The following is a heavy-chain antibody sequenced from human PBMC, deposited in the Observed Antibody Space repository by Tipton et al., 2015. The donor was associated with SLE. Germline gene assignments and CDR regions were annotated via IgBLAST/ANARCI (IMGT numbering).Heavy chain of an antibody. V-gene: IGHV4-38-2*01. CDR1: GYSISSGYY. J-gene: IGHJ4*02. Sequence: TLSLTCAVSGYSISSGYYWGWIRQPPGKGLEWIGSMDHSGSSYHNPSLKSRVTISVDTSKNQFSLKLRSVTAADTAVYYCARQSTYYDFWSGYYTGRYFDYWGQGTLVTVSS. D-gene: IGHD3-3*01. CDR3: ARQSTYYDFWSGYYTGRYFDY. CDR2: MDHSGSS.